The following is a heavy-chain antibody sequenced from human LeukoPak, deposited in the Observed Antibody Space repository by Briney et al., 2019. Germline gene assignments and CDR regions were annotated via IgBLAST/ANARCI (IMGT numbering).Heavy chain of an antibody. D-gene: IGHD5-18*01. Sequence: SETLSLSCTVYGGSFSGYYWSWIRQPPGKGLVWIGEINHSGSTNYNPSLKSRVTISGDTSKNQFSLKLSSVTAADTAVYFCARVGYSYVIIHWSRTGLGAYPTKYYYHMDVWGKGTTVTVSS. CDR3: ARVGYSYVIIHWSRTGLGAYPTKYYYHMDV. CDR1: GGSFSGYY. V-gene: IGHV4-34*01. J-gene: IGHJ6*03. CDR2: INHSGST.